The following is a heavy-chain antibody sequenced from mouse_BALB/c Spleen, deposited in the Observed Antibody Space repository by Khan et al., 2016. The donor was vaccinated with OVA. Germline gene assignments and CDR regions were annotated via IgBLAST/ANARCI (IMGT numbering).Heavy chain of an antibody. D-gene: IGHD2-4*01. CDR2: IWSDGNT. CDR1: GFSLTTYG. CDR3: ARQPYYHYNILDY. J-gene: IGHJ4*01. V-gene: IGHV2-6-1*01. Sequence: QVQLKESGPGLAAPSQSLSITCTISGFSLTTYGVHWVRQPPGKGLEWLAVIWSDGNTNYNSDLKSRLTITKDNSQSQVFLKMNSLQTDDTSIYFCARQPYYHYNILDYWGQGTSVTVSS.